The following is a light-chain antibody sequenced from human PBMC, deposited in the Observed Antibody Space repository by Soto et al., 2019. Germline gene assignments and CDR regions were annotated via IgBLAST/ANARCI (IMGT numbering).Light chain of an antibody. Sequence: EIVMTQSPATLSVSPGERATLSCRASQSFTSNLAWYQQKPGQAPRLLIYGASSRATGIPARFSGSGSGTEFILTISSLQSEDFAVYYCQQYSDWPWTFGQGTKVDIK. CDR2: GAS. V-gene: IGKV3-15*01. CDR1: QSFTSN. J-gene: IGKJ1*01. CDR3: QQYSDWPWT.